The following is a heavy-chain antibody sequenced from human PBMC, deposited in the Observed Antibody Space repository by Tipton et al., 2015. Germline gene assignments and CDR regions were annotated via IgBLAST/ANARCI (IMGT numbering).Heavy chain of an antibody. CDR2: IFSGGST. Sequence: TLSLTCAVYGGSFSDYYWSWIRQSPGTGLKWIGYIFSGGSTNSNPSVKSRVTIFLTSNKQFSLEMTSVTAADTAIYYCARGQDENTLGEYYTHWGQGTLVTVSS. J-gene: IGHJ1*01. CDR3: ARGQDENTLGEYYTH. D-gene: IGHD3-3*01. CDR1: GGSFSDYY. V-gene: IGHV4-59*01.